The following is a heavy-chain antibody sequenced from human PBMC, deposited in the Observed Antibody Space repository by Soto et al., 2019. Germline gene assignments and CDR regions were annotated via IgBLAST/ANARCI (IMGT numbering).Heavy chain of an antibody. CDR2: ISDDGGNK. D-gene: IGHD3-10*01. V-gene: IGHV3-30*18. CDR1: GFTFSNYG. Sequence: GGSLRLSCAASGFTFSNYGMHWVRQAPGKGLEWVAAISDDGGNKYYADSVKGRFTISRDNSKNTLFLQMNSLRAEDTAVYSCAKEFGSGTWVGFYYAMDVWGQGTTVTVS. J-gene: IGHJ6*02. CDR3: AKEFGSGTWVGFYYAMDV.